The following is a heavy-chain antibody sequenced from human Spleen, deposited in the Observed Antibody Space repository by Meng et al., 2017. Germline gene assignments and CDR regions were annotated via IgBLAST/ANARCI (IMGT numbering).Heavy chain of an antibody. D-gene: IGHD4-11*01. CDR2: IYHSGST. J-gene: IGHJ4*02. V-gene: IGHV4-4*02. CDR1: GGSISSSNW. CDR3: ARGPTTMAHDFDY. Sequence: QGQLQESGPGLVKPSGTLSLTCAGPGGSISSSNWWSWVRQPPGKGLEWIGEIYHSGSTNYNPSLESRATISVDTSQNNLPLKLSSVTAADSAVYYCARGPTTMAHDFDYWGQGTLVTVFS.